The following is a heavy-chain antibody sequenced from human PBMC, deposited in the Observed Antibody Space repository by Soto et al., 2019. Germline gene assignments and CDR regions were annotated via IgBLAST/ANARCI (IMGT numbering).Heavy chain of an antibody. Sequence: GGSLRVWCGASWFTSVDYARHWILQAPGKGLEWVSGISWNSGSIGYADSVKGRFTISRDNAKNSLYLQMNSLRAEDTALYYCAKDSLRYSYGYGFDYWGQGTLVTVSS. CDR1: WFTSVDYA. D-gene: IGHD5-18*01. V-gene: IGHV3-9*01. CDR3: AKDSLRYSYGYGFDY. J-gene: IGHJ4*02. CDR2: ISWNSGSI.